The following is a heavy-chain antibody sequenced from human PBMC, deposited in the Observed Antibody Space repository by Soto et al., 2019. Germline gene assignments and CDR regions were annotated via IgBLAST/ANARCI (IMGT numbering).Heavy chain of an antibody. V-gene: IGHV3-23*01. Sequence: GSLRLSCAASGFTFSSYAIKWGRQAPGKGLEWVSLIGESGTPTYYADSVKGRFTISRDNSGNTLFLEMYSLRAEDTAVYYCARYIPGVRYYGMDVWGQGTTVTVSS. CDR1: GFTFSSYA. J-gene: IGHJ6*02. CDR2: IGESGTPT. CDR3: ARYIPGVRYYGMDV. D-gene: IGHD2-2*01.